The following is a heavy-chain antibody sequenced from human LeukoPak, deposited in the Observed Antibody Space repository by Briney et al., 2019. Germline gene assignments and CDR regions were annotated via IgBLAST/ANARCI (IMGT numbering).Heavy chain of an antibody. V-gene: IGHV1-69*04. D-gene: IGHD6-13*01. Sequence: ASVKVSCKASGGTFSSYAISWVRQAPGQGLEWMGRIIPILGIANYAQKFQGRVTITADKSTSTAYMELSSLRSEDTAVYYCARDGSSWYLAESEGKTYGMDVWGQGTTVTVSS. CDR2: IIPILGIA. CDR1: GGTFSSYA. J-gene: IGHJ6*02. CDR3: ARDGSSWYLAESEGKTYGMDV.